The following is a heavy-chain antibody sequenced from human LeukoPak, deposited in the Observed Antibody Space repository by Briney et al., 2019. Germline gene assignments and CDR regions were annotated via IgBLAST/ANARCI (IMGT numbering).Heavy chain of an antibody. CDR2: VKQDGSEK. CDR1: GFTFSSYW. D-gene: IGHD1-20*01. V-gene: IGHV3-7*01. Sequence: GGSLRLSCAASGFTFSSYWMSWVRQAPGKGLEWVANVKQDGSEKYYVDSVKGRFTISRDNAKNSLFLQMNSLRVEDTAVYYCAKARGYNWNDPDYWGQGTLVTVSS. CDR3: AKARGYNWNDPDY. J-gene: IGHJ4*02.